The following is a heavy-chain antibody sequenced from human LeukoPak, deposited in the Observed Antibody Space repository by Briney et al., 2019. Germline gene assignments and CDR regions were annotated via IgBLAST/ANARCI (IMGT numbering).Heavy chain of an antibody. CDR1: GGSFSGYY. CDR3: ARGGSVLRFLEWLLSFDY. J-gene: IGHJ4*02. CDR2: INHSGST. D-gene: IGHD3-3*01. Sequence: MTSETLSLTCAVYGGSFSGYYWSWIRQPPGKGLEWIGEINHSGSTNYNPSLKSRVTISVDTSKNQFSLKLSSVTAAGTAVYYCARGGSVLRFLEWLLSFDYWGQGTLVTVSS. V-gene: IGHV4-34*01.